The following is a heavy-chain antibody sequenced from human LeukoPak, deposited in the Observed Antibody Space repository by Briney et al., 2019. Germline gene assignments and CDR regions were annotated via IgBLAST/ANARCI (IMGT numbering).Heavy chain of an antibody. Sequence: SQTLSLTCTVSGGSISTYYWNWIRQPPGKGLEWIGYIYHSGSTNYNPSLQSRVAISVDTSKNQFSLNLNSVTAADTAVYYCARGGAARLHFQNWGQGTLVTVSS. V-gene: IGHV4-59*01. CDR3: ARGGAARLHFQN. J-gene: IGHJ1*01. CDR1: GGSISTYY. CDR2: IYHSGST. D-gene: IGHD6-6*01.